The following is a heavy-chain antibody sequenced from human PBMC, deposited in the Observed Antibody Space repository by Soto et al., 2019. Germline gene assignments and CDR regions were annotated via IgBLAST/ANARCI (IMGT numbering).Heavy chain of an antibody. CDR1: GGSISPYY. V-gene: IGHV4-59*12. J-gene: IGHJ4*02. CDR3: ARVFGSSGDYFDY. Sequence: SETLSLTCTVSGGSISPYYWSWIRQPPGKGLEWVGYIYYGGSTSYNPSLKSRVTISVDTSKNQFSLKLSFVTAADSALYYCARVFGSSGDYFDYWGQGTLLTVSS. D-gene: IGHD3-10*01. CDR2: IYYGGST.